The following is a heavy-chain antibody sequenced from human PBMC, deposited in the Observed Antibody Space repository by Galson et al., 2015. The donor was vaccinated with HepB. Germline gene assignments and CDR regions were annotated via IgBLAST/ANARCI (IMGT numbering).Heavy chain of an antibody. CDR3: ARLVYYYYDSSVPDAFDI. J-gene: IGHJ3*02. Sequence: QSGAEVKKPGESLKISCKGSGYSFTSYWIGWVRQMPGKGLEWMGIIYPGDSDTRYSPSFQGQVTISADKSISTAYLQWSSLKASDTAMYYCARLVYYYYDSSVPDAFDIWGQGTMVTVSS. V-gene: IGHV5-51*01. CDR2: IYPGDSDT. D-gene: IGHD3-22*01. CDR1: GYSFTSYW.